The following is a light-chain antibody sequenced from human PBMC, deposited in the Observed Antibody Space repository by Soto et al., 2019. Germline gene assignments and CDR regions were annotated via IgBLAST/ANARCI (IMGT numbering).Light chain of an antibody. CDR3: LQNYNYR. CDR1: QGIRND. CDR2: AAS. J-gene: IGKJ4*01. Sequence: AIQMTQSPSSLSASVGDRVTITCRASQGIRNDLGWYQQKPGKAPKLLIYAASSLQSGVPSRFSGSGSGTDFPLTISRPQPEDFATHYRLQNYNYRFGGGTKVEIK. V-gene: IGKV1-6*01.